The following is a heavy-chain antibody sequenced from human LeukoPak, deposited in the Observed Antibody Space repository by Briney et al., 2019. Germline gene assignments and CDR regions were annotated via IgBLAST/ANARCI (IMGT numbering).Heavy chain of an antibody. Sequence: PGGSLRLSCAASGFTVSSNYMTWVRQVPGKGLEWVSVIYSGGSTYYADSVKGRFTISRDNSKNTLYLQMSSLRADDTAVYYCASGPTTLDYWGQGTLVTVSS. CDR3: ASGPTTLDY. D-gene: IGHD1-14*01. V-gene: IGHV3-66*01. CDR2: IYSGGST. CDR1: GFTVSSNY. J-gene: IGHJ4*02.